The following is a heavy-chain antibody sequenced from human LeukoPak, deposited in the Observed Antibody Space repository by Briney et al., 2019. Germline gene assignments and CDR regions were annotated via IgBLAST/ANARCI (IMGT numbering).Heavy chain of an antibody. CDR3: AKHPYCSSTSCQRAYFDY. D-gene: IGHD2-2*01. J-gene: IGHJ4*02. Sequence: PGGSLRLSCAASGFTFSSYAMSWVRQAPGKGLEWVSAISGSGGSTYYADSVKGRFTISRDNSKNTLYLQMNSLRAEDTAVYYCAKHPYCSSTSCQRAYFDYWGQGTLVTVSS. CDR1: GFTFSSYA. CDR2: ISGSGGST. V-gene: IGHV3-23*01.